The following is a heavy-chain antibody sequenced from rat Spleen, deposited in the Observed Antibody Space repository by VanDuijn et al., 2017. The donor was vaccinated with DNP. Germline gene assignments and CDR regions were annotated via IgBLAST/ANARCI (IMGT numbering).Heavy chain of an antibody. J-gene: IGHJ3*01. D-gene: IGHD1-3*01. Sequence: QVQLKESGPGLVQPSQTLSLTCTVSGFSLTNYHVYLVRQSPGKGLEWMGRIQSGGSRDYNSALKSRLSISRDTSKSQVFLIMNSLQTDDTAVYYCMVSTFAYWGQGTLVTVSS. CDR2: IQSGGSR. V-gene: IGHV2-27*01. CDR3: MVSTFAY. CDR1: GFSLTNYH.